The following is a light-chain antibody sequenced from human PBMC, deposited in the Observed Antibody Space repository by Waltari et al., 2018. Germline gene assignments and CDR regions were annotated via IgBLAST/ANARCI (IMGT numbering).Light chain of an antibody. V-gene: IGLV2-8*01. Sequence: QSALTQPPSASGSPGQSVTIPCPGTNSSAGTDNYVSWFQQPPGSAPKPLISEVNKRPSGVPDRFSGYKSDNRASLTVSGLQADDEAVYHCSSYAGSNTLVFGGGTKLTVL. CDR3: SSYAGSNTLV. CDR2: EVN. J-gene: IGLJ2*01. CDR1: NSSAGTDNY.